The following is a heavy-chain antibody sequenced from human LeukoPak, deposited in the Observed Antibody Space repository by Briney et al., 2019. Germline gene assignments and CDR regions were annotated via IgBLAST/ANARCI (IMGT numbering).Heavy chain of an antibody. CDR2: IIPIFGTA. D-gene: IGHD3-10*01. V-gene: IGHV1-69*13. CDR3: ARSHYYGSGMSSDY. J-gene: IGHJ4*02. CDR1: GGTFSSYA. Sequence: GASVKVSCKASGGTFSSYAISWVRQAPGQGPEWMGGIIPIFGTANYAQKFQGRVTITADESTSTAYMELSSLRSEDTAVYYCARSHYYGSGMSSDYWGQGTLVTVSS.